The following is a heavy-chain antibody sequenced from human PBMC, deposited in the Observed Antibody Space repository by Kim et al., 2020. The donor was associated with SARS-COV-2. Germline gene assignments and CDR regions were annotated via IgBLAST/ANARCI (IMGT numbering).Heavy chain of an antibody. J-gene: IGHJ6*02. V-gene: IGHV4-39*07. D-gene: IGHD3-10*01. CDR2: IYYSGST. CDR3: RGGTMVRGVIRDYYYGMDV. CDR1: GGSISSSSYY. Sequence: SETLSLTCTVSGGSISSSSYYWGWIRQPPGKGLEWIGSIYYSGSTYYNPSLKSRVTISVDTSKNQFSLKLSSVTAADTAVYYCRGGTMVRGVIRDYYYGMDVWGQGTTVTVSS.